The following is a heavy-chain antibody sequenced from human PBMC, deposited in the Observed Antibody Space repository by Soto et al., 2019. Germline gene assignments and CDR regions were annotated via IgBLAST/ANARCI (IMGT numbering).Heavy chain of an antibody. CDR1: GFSLNPRGVG. D-gene: IGHD3-16*02. V-gene: IGHV2-5*01. CDR3: ASSSFALGHYRWLLNRFEH. J-gene: IGHJ4*02. CDR2: IFWNDDK. Sequence: SGPTLVNPTQTLTLTCTFSGFSLNPRGVGVGWIRQPPGEALEWLAVIFWNDDKRYSPSLKTRLTITKDTSKNQVTLTMTNMDPVDTATYYCASSSFALGHYRWLLNRFEHWDRGARGTVST.